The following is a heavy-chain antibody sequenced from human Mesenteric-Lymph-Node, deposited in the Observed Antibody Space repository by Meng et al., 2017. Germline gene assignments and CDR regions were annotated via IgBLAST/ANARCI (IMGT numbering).Heavy chain of an antibody. V-gene: IGHV1-2*02. CDR3: ARDKGSGWYSDFDY. CDR1: GYTFIAYY. J-gene: IGHJ4*02. CDR2: INPNSGNT. Sequence: SVKVSCKASGYTFIAYYIHWVRQAPGQGLEWMGWINPNSGNTNSAQKLQGRVTMTTDTSISTAYMEVSSLTSDDTAVYYCARDKGSGWYSDFDYWGQGTLVTVSS. D-gene: IGHD6-19*01.